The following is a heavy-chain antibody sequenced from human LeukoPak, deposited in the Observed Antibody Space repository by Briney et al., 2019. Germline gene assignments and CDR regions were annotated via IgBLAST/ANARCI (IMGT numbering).Heavy chain of an antibody. J-gene: IGHJ4*02. D-gene: IGHD6-19*01. CDR2: IKSKTDGGTT. Sequence: PGGSLRLSCAASGFTFSNAWMSWVRQAPGKGLECVGRIKSKTDGGTTDYAAPVKGRFTISRDDSKNTLYLQMNSLKTEDTAVYYCTTTSIAVAGPFDYWGQGTLVTVSS. CDR3: TTTSIAVAGPFDY. CDR1: GFTFSNAW. V-gene: IGHV3-15*01.